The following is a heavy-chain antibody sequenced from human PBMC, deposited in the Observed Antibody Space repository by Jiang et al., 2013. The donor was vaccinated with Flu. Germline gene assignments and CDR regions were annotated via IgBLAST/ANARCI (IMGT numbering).Heavy chain of an antibody. Sequence: GSGLVKPSETLSLTCTVSGASLKTYYWNWVRQTPEKGLEWIGNVFYSGSTNYNPSLERRVTISLDTSKNQFSLKLTSVTTADTAVYYCARLKPVVGPDSWFDPWGQGTLVSVSS. D-gene: IGHD2-2*01. CDR1: GASLKTYY. CDR2: VFYSGST. J-gene: IGHJ5*02. V-gene: IGHV4-59*01. CDR3: ARLKPVVGPDSWFDP.